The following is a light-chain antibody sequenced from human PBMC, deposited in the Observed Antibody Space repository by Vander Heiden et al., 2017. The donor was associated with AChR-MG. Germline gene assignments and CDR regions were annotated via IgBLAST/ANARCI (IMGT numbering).Light chain of an antibody. CDR3: AAWDDSLNGWV. Sequence: SLLTQPPSPSGTPGPQLTNSCSGSIANSGSNAGNWYQQPPGTAPKRLIYSNNQRPSGVPVRFSGSKSGTSASQAISGLQSEDEADYYCAAWDDSLNGWVFGGGTKLTVL. CDR2: SNN. V-gene: IGLV1-44*01. J-gene: IGLJ3*02. CDR1: IANSGSNA.